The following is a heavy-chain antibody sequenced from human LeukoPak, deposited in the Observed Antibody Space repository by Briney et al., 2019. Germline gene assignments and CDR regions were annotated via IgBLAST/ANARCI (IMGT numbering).Heavy chain of an antibody. D-gene: IGHD6-19*01. CDR1: GFTFSSYG. CDR3: AKDQIGWAPGYVSGPLDQ. V-gene: IGHV3-30*18. J-gene: IGHJ4*02. Sequence: GGSLRLSCAASGFTFSSYGMHWVRQAPGKGLEWVAIISYDGSKKYHIDSVKGRFTISRDNSKNTVYLQMTSLRTEDTAVYYCAKDQIGWAPGYVSGPLDQWGQGTLVTVSS. CDR2: ISYDGSKK.